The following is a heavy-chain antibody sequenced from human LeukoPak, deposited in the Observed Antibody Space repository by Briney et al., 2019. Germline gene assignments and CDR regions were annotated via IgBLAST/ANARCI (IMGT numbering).Heavy chain of an antibody. CDR1: GFPFSSHA. CDR3: AKSRSTWYDNYPFDY. V-gene: IGHV3-23*01. CDR2: ISGSGRNT. J-gene: IGHJ4*02. D-gene: IGHD6-13*01. Sequence: GGSLRPSCAASGFPFSSHAMNWVRQAPGKGLEWVSVISGSGRNTYYADSVKGRFTISRDNSKNTLYLEMNSLRAEDTAVYYCAKSRSTWYDNYPFDYWGQGTLVTVSS.